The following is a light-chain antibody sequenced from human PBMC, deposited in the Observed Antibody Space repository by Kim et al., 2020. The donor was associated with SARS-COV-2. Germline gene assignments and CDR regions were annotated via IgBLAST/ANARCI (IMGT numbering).Light chain of an antibody. CDR2: DTN. Sequence: KVTISCSGSSSNIGKNYVSWYKQFPGTAPKLLVYDTNKRPSGIPDRISGSKSGTSATLGITGLQTGDEADYYCATWDSSLNGDVIFGGGTQLTVL. V-gene: IGLV1-51*01. CDR1: SSNIGKNY. CDR3: ATWDSSLNGDVI. J-gene: IGLJ2*01.